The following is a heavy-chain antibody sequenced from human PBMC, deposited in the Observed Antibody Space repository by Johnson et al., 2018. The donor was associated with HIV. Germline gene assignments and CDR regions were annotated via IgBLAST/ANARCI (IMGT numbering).Heavy chain of an antibody. CDR1: GFTFSSYG. Sequence: QEQLVESGGGVVQPGRSLRLSCAASGFTFSSYGMHWVRQAPGKGLEWVAVISYDGSNKYYADSVKGRFTISRDNSKNTLYLQMNSLRPEDTAVYYCAKSGLFVLVVSAPDVFDIWGQGTMVTVSS. J-gene: IGHJ3*02. CDR2: ISYDGSNK. D-gene: IGHD2-8*02. CDR3: AKSGLFVLVVSAPDVFDI. V-gene: IGHV3-30*18.